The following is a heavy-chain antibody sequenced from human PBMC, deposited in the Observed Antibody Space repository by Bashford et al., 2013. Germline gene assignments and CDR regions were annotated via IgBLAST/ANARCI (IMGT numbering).Heavy chain of an antibody. CDR2: INPKNGDT. Sequence: ASVKVSCKTSGYTFNAFFLHWVRQAPGQGLEWMGCINPKNGDTHYAQKFQGRLAMTTDTSSNTIYLDLSRLRSEDTAVYYCASGKDSSGFYLLNYWGQGTLVTVSS. J-gene: IGHJ4*02. D-gene: IGHD3-22*01. V-gene: IGHV1-2*02. CDR1: GYTFNAFF. CDR3: ASGKDSSGFYLLNY.